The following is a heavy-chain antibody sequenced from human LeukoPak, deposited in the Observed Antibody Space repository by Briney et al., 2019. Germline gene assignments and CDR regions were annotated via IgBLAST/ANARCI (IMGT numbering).Heavy chain of an antibody. V-gene: IGHV3-13*01. Sequence: TGGSLRLSCAASGFTFSSHDMHWVRQATGKGLEWVSTIGTAGDTYYPGSVKGRFTISRENAKNSLYLQMNILKAGDTAVYYCARGGPGYYLDYWGQATLVTVSP. CDR1: GFTFSSHD. CDR2: IGTAGDT. J-gene: IGHJ4*01. CDR3: ARGGPGYYLDY.